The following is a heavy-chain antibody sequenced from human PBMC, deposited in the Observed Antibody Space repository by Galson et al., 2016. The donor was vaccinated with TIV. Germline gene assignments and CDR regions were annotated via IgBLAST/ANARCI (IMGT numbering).Heavy chain of an antibody. J-gene: IGHJ4*02. D-gene: IGHD2-2*02. CDR2: ISGSGITT. Sequence: SLRLSCAASGFTFSDYSMSWIRQAPGKGLEWISYISGSGITTYYADSVKGRFTISRDNAKNSLFLHMNSLRAEDTAVYYCATGLVPPAIDYWGQENLLTISS. CDR3: ATGLVPPAIDY. V-gene: IGHV3-11*01. CDR1: GFTFSDYS.